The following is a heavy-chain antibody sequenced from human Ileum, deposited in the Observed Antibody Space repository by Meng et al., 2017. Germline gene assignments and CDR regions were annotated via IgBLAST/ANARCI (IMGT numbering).Heavy chain of an antibody. CDR3: AKNGAYCLES. J-gene: IGHJ4*02. V-gene: IGHV4-4*02. CDR1: GGSISSGTW. CDR2: FHPGSGA. Sequence: QVQLQESGPGLVKPSGTLSLTCAVSGGSISSGTWGSWVRQPPGKGLQWIGEFHPGSGATYNPSLKARVTISVDTSMQQFSLQLTSVTAADTAVYYCAKNGAYCLESWGQGTLVTVSS. D-gene: IGHD2-21*01.